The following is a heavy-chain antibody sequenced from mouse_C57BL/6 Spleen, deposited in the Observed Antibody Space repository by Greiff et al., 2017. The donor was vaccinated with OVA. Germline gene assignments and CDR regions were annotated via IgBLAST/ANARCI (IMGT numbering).Heavy chain of an antibody. CDR1: GYTFTGYW. J-gene: IGHJ2*01. V-gene: IGHV1-9*01. CDR2: ILPGSGST. CDR3: ARIYYYGSSYVGYLDY. Sequence: QVQLQQSGAELMKPGASVKLSCKATGYTFTGYWIEWVKQRPGHGLEWIGEILPGSGSTNYNEKFKGKATFTADPSSNTSYMQLSSLTTEDSAIDYCARIYYYGSSYVGYLDYWGQGTTLTVSS. D-gene: IGHD1-1*01.